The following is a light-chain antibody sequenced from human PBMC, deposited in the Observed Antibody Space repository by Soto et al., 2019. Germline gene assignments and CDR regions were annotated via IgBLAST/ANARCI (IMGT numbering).Light chain of an antibody. J-gene: IGLJ2*01. Sequence: QSVLTQPPSASGSPGQSVTSSCTGTSSDIGAYNYVSWFQQHPGEAPKLIISEVNKRPSGVPNRFSGSKSGNTASLTVSGLQAEDEADYYCTSYGGRDNLIFGGGTKLTVL. CDR3: TSYGGRDNLI. CDR2: EVN. V-gene: IGLV2-8*01. CDR1: SSDIGAYNY.